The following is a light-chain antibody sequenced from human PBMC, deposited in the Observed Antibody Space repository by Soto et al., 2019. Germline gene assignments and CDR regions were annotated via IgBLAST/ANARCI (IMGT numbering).Light chain of an antibody. CDR1: SSDVGGYNY. CDR3: SSYTSSSTPYVV. Sequence: SVLTQPASVSGSPGQSITISCTGTSSDVGGYNYVSWYQQHPGKAPKLMIYDVSNRPSGVSNRFSGSKSGNTASLTISGLQAEDEADYYCSSYTSSSTPYVVFGGGTKVTVL. CDR2: DVS. V-gene: IGLV2-14*01. J-gene: IGLJ2*01.